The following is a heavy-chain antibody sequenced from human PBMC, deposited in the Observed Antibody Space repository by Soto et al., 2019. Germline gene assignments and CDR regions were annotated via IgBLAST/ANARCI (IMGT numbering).Heavy chain of an antibody. J-gene: IGHJ3*02. CDR3: ARDRDAFDI. CDR1: GFTFSNYV. Sequence: QVQLVESGGGVVQPGRSLRLSCAASGFTFSNYVMHWVRQAPGKGLEWVAVISYDGSNKYYADSVKGRFTISRDNSKNTLYLQMNSLRAEDTAVYYCARDRDAFDIWGQGTMVTVSS. CDR2: ISYDGSNK. V-gene: IGHV3-30-3*01.